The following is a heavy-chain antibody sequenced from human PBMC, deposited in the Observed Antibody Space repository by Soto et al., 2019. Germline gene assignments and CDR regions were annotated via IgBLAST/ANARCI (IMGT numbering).Heavy chain of an antibody. J-gene: IGHJ4*02. Sequence: QVHLQESGPGLLKPSQTLSLTCTVSGASISSGGYYWTGIRQHPGKGLEWIGHIYYSGSTYSNPSLKSRVTISVDTSKNQFSLKLSSVTAADTAVYYWARAPLNWGQGTLVTVSS. V-gene: IGHV4-31*03. CDR1: GASISSGGYY. CDR3: ARAPLN. CDR2: IYYSGST.